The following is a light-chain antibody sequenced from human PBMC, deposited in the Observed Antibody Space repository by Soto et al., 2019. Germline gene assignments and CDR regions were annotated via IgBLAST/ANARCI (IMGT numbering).Light chain of an antibody. Sequence: QSVLTQPPSVSAAPGQKVTISCSGSSSKIGNNYVSWYQQLPGTAPKLLIYDNNKRPSGIPDRFSGSKSGTSATLGITGLQTGDEADYYCGTWDNSLSAYVFGTGTKVTVL. CDR2: DNN. CDR1: SSKIGNNY. J-gene: IGLJ1*01. V-gene: IGLV1-51*01. CDR3: GTWDNSLSAYV.